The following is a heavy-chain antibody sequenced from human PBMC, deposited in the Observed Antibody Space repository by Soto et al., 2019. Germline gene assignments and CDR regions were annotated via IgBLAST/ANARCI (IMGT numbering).Heavy chain of an antibody. CDR2: IYYSGST. CDR3: ARDLTIFGGIPLGWFDP. D-gene: IGHD3-3*01. V-gene: IGHV4-31*03. Sequence: SETLSLTCTVSGGSISSGGYYWSWIRQHPGKGLEWIGYIYYSGSTYYNPSLKSRVTISVDTSKNQFSLKLSSVTAADTAVYYCARDLTIFGGIPLGWFDPWGQGTLVTVSS. J-gene: IGHJ5*02. CDR1: GGSISSGGYY.